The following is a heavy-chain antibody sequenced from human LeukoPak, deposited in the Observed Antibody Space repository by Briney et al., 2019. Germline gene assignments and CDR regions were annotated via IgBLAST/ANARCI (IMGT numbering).Heavy chain of an antibody. CDR1: GFTVSSNY. Sequence: PGGSLRLSCAASGFTVSSNYMSWVRQAPGKGLEWVSVIYSGGSTYYADSVKGRFTISRDNSKSTLYLQMNSLRAEDTAVYYCARDRGFYYYYGMDVWGQGTTVTVSS. CDR2: IYSGGST. J-gene: IGHJ6*02. CDR3: ARDRGFYYYYGMDV. D-gene: IGHD3-10*01. V-gene: IGHV3-53*01.